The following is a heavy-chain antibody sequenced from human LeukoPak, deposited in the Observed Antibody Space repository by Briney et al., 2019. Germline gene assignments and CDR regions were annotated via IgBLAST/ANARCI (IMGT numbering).Heavy chain of an antibody. J-gene: IGHJ4*02. Sequence: SETLSLTCAVYGGSFSGYYWSWIRQPPGKGLEWIGEINHSGGTNYNPSLKSRVTISVDTSKNQFSLKLSSVTAADTAVYYCARGPRLLWFGELLYRKIFDYWGQGTLVTVSS. CDR2: INHSGGT. V-gene: IGHV4-34*01. CDR1: GGSFSGYY. CDR3: ARGPRLLWFGELLYRKIFDY. D-gene: IGHD3-10*01.